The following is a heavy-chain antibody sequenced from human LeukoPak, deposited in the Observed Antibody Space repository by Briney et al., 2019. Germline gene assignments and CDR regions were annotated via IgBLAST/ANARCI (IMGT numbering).Heavy chain of an antibody. V-gene: IGHV4-61*02. Sequence: PSETLSLTCTVSGGSINSGSYYWSWFRQPAGKGLEWIGRIYTSGSTNYNPSLKSRVTMSVDTSKNQFSLKLSSVTAADTAIYYCARGPLTVTRGFDPWGQGTLVTVSS. D-gene: IGHD4-17*01. CDR2: IYTSGST. CDR1: GGSINSGSYY. CDR3: ARGPLTVTRGFDP. J-gene: IGHJ5*02.